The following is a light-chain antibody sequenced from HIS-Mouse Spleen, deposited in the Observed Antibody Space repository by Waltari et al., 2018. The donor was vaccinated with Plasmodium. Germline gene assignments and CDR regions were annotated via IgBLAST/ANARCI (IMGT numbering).Light chain of an antibody. CDR1: SRAVGSFNF. CDR2: EGS. J-gene: IGLJ2*01. CDR3: CSYAGSSTFVV. Sequence: QSALPQPPSVSGSPGQSITIPCTATSRAVGSFNFVPWYQQHPGKAPKLMIYEGSKRPSGVSNRFSGSKSGNTASLTISGLQAEDEADYYCCSYAGSSTFVVFGGGTKLTVL. V-gene: IGLV2-23*03.